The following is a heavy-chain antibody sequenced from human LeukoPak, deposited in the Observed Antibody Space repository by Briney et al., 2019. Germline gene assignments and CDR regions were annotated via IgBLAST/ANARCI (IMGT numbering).Heavy chain of an antibody. D-gene: IGHD4-11*01. V-gene: IGHV4-39*01. CDR2: IYYSGST. J-gene: IGHJ4*02. Sequence: SETLSLTCTVSGGSISSSSYYWGWIRQPPGRGLEWIGSIYYSGSTYYNPSLKSRVTIPVDTSKNQFSLKLSSVTAADTAVYYCARPPAYYSNYNFDYWGQGTLVTVSS. CDR3: ARPPAYYSNYNFDY. CDR1: GGSISSSSYY.